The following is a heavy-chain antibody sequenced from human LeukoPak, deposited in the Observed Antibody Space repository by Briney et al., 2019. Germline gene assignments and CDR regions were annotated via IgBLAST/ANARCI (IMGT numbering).Heavy chain of an antibody. J-gene: IGHJ5*02. CDR3: ARDGEDIVVVPAAMSTYNWFDP. D-gene: IGHD2-2*01. Sequence: PSASVKVSCKASGYSFTNYGISWVRQAPGQGLEWMGWISGYNGNTNYAQKLQGRVTMTTDTSTSTAYMELRSLRSDDTAVYYCARDGEDIVVVPAAMSTYNWFDPWGQGTLVTVSS. CDR1: GYSFTNYG. V-gene: IGHV1-18*01. CDR2: ISGYNGNT.